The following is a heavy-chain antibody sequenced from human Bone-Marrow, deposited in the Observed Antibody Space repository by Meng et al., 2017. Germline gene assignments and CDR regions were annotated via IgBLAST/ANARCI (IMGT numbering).Heavy chain of an antibody. CDR2: INHSGST. J-gene: IGHJ4*02. V-gene: IGHV4-34*01. CDR1: GGAFSGDY. Sequence: QGVVPLWGEVFLKHSGTRVLPRAVYGGAFSGDYWSCFRQPPGKGLEWIGEINHSGSTNYNPSLKSRVTTSVDTSKYQFSLKLSSVTAADTAVYYCARGRKSTAGWIQLWKLAYWGQGTLVTVSS. CDR3: ARGRKSTAGWIQLWKLAY. D-gene: IGHD5-18*01.